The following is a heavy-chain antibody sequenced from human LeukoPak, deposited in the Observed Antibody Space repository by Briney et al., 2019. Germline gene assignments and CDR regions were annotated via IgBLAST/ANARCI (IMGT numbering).Heavy chain of an antibody. Sequence: SETLSLTCTVSGGSISSYYWSWIRQPPGKGLEWIGYIYYSGSTNYNPSLKSRVTISVDTSKNQFSLKLSSVTAADTAVYYCARGSLVDIVVVPAGRGYYYGMDVWGQGTTVTVSS. D-gene: IGHD2-2*03. CDR2: IYYSGST. CDR3: ARGSLVDIVVVPAGRGYYYGMDV. CDR1: GGSISSYY. J-gene: IGHJ6*02. V-gene: IGHV4-59*12.